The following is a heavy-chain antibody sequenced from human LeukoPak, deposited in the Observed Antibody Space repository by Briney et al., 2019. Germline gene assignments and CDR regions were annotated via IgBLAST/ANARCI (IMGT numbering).Heavy chain of an antibody. J-gene: IGHJ4*02. D-gene: IGHD3-10*01. Sequence: GGSLRLSSAASGFTFSNAWMSWVRQAPGKRLEWVVRIKSKTDGCTTDYAAPVKGRCTISRDDSKNTLYLQMNSLKTEDTAVYYCTTEGSYYYGSGSRYYLDYWGQGNLVTVSS. V-gene: IGHV3-15*01. CDR2: IKSKTDGCTT. CDR3: TTEGSYYYGSGSRYYLDY. CDR1: GFTFSNAW.